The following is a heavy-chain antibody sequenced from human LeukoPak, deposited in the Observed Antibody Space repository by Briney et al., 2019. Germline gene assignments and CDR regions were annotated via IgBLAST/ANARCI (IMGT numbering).Heavy chain of an antibody. CDR1: GFTFNSYS. D-gene: IGHD6-13*01. V-gene: IGHV4-34*01. CDR2: INHSGYT. CDR3: ARHGDFWYRRFFDS. Sequence: GSLRLSCAASGFTFNSYSMSWVRQPPGKGLEWIGEINHSGYTHYNPSLKSRVTISVDTSKNQFSLKLSSVTAADTAVFYCARHGDFWYRRFFDSWGQGTLVTVSS. J-gene: IGHJ4*02.